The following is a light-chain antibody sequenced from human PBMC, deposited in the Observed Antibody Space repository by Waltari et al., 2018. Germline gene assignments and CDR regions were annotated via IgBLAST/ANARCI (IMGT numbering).Light chain of an antibody. CDR1: ALPNQN. Sequence: SSELTQPPSLSVSPGQTARITCSGDALPNQNTYWDQQKSGQAPLLMIYKDNQMPSGVPERFSGSKSGTTVTLTVSGVQAEDEADYYCQSADSSGTLKWFFGGGTKLTVL. CDR3: QSADSSGTLKWF. CDR2: KDN. V-gene: IGLV3-25*03. J-gene: IGLJ2*01.